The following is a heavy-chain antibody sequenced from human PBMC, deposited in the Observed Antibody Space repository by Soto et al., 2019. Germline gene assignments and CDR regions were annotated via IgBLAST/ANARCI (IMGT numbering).Heavy chain of an antibody. Sequence: QVQLVQSGAEVKKPGSSVKVSCKASGGTFSSYAISWVRQAPGQGLEWMGGIIPIFGTANYAQKFQGRVTINADESTSTAYMEVSSLRSGDKAVYYCARESEGYSGYAPLPYGMDVWGQGPTVTVSS. D-gene: IGHD5-12*01. CDR2: IIPIFGTA. V-gene: IGHV1-69*12. J-gene: IGHJ6*02. CDR3: ARESEGYSGYAPLPYGMDV. CDR1: GGTFSSYA.